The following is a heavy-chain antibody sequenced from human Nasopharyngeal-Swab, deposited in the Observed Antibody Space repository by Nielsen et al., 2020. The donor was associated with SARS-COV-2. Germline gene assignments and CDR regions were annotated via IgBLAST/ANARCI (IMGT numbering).Heavy chain of an antibody. CDR3: ARDLGITMVRGVTRDNWFDP. D-gene: IGHD3-10*01. Sequence: WIRQPPGKGLEWVANIKQDGSEKYYVDSVKGRFTISRDNAENSLYLQMNSLRAEDTAVYYCARDLGITMVRGVTRDNWFDPWGQGTLVTVSS. CDR2: IKQDGSEK. V-gene: IGHV3-7*01. J-gene: IGHJ5*02.